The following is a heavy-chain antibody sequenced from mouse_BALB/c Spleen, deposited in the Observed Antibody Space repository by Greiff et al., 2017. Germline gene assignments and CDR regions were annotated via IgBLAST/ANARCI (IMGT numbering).Heavy chain of an antibody. CDR1: GFNIKDTY. CDR3: ARLLHWYFDV. CDR2: IDPANGNT. V-gene: IGHV14-3*02. Sequence: EVQLVESGAELVKPGASVKLSCTASGFNIKDTYMHWVKQRPEQGLEWIGRIDPANGNTKYDPKFQGKATITADTSSNTAYLQLSSLTSEDTAVYYCARLLHWYFDVWGAGTTVTVSS. J-gene: IGHJ1*01. D-gene: IGHD1-1*01.